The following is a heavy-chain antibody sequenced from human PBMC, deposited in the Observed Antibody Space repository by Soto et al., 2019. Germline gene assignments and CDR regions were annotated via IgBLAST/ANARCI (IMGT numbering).Heavy chain of an antibody. CDR3: AKCLVVRGVNYGMDV. Sequence: GGSLRLSCAASGFTFSSYAMSWVRQAPGKGLEWVSAISGSGGSTYYADSVKGRFTISRDNSKNTLYLQMNSLRAEDTAVYYCAKCLVVRGVNYGMDVWGQGTTVTVSS. D-gene: IGHD3-10*01. CDR1: GFTFSSYA. CDR2: ISGSGGST. V-gene: IGHV3-23*01. J-gene: IGHJ6*02.